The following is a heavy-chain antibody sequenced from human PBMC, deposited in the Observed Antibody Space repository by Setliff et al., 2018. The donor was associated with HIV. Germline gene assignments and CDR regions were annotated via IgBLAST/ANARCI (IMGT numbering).Heavy chain of an antibody. J-gene: IGHJ4*02. D-gene: IGHD3-22*01. CDR3: ARLRITMIMMLNYFDY. CDR1: GGSITSSNSY. V-gene: IGHV4-39*01. Sequence: SETLSLTSTVSGGSITSSNSYWGWIRQSPGKGLEWIGSIYYNGHTSYNPSLQSRVTISVDRSQNQFSLRLRSVTATDTAVYYCARLRITMIMMLNYFDYWGQGTLVTVSS. CDR2: IYYNGHT.